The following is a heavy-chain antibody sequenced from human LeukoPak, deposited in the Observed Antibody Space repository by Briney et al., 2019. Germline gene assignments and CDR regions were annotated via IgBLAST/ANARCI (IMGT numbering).Heavy chain of an antibody. CDR1: GGTFTTYS. V-gene: IGHV1-18*01. Sequence: ASVKVSCKASGGTFTTYSISWVRQAPGQGLEWMGNIIPVSGTTDYAQKLQGRVTMTTDTSTSTAYMELRSLRSDDTAVYYCARLQTRAREIDYWGQGTLVTVSS. CDR2: IIPVSGTT. J-gene: IGHJ4*02. CDR3: ARLQTRAREIDY. D-gene: IGHD4-11*01.